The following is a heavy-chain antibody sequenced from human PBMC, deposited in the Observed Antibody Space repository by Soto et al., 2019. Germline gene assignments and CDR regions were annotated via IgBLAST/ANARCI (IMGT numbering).Heavy chain of an antibody. Sequence: SETLSITCSVSGAALNSGNYYWSWIRQVPGKGLEWIGHIYVTGAVDYNPSLRDRITISQGTSERQFSLNLRLVTAADTAVYYCARLRIATNNYKWFDPWGQGTLVTVSS. D-gene: IGHD2-21*01. J-gene: IGHJ5*02. CDR2: IYVTGAV. V-gene: IGHV4-31*03. CDR1: GAALNSGNYY. CDR3: ARLRIATNNYKWFDP.